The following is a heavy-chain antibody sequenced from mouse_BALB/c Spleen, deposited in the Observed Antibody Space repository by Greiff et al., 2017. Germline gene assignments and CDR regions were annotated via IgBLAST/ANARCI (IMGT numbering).Heavy chain of an antibody. CDR2: IWGDGST. CDR3: ARDRYGYDGYYYAMDY. J-gene: IGHJ4*01. CDR1: GFSLTGYG. V-gene: IGHV2-6-7*01. Sequence: QVQLKESGPGLVAPSQSLSITCTVSGFSLTGYGVNWVRQPPGKGLEWLGMIWGDGSTDYNSALKSRLSISKDNSKSQVFLKMNSLQTDDTARYYCARDRYGYDGYYYAMDYWGQGTSVTVSS. D-gene: IGHD2-2*01.